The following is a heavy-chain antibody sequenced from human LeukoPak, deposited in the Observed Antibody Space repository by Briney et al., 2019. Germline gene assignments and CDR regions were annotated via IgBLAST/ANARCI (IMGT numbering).Heavy chain of an antibody. J-gene: IGHJ6*02. Sequence: SVNVSCKASGYTFTDYYIHWVRQAPGQGLEWMGGIIPIFGTANYAQKFQGRVTITADESTSTAYMELSSLRSEDTAVYYCARHGEQWPSVIYYYYYGMDFWGQGTTVTVSS. CDR1: GYTFTDYY. CDR3: ARHGEQWPSVIYYYYYGMDF. D-gene: IGHD6-19*01. V-gene: IGHV1-69*13. CDR2: IIPIFGTA.